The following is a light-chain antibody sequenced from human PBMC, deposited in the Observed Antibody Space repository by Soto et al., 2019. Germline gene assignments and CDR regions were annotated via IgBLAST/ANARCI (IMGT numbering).Light chain of an antibody. CDR1: SSNIGSNY. V-gene: IGLV1-47*01. CDR3: AAWDDSLSGVV. CDR2: RND. J-gene: IGLJ3*02. Sequence: QSVLTQPPSASGTPGQRVTISCSGSSSNIGSNYVYWYQQLPGTAPKLLIYRNDQRPSGVPARFSGSKSGTSASRAISGLRSEDVADYYCAAWDDSLSGVVFGGGTKLTVL.